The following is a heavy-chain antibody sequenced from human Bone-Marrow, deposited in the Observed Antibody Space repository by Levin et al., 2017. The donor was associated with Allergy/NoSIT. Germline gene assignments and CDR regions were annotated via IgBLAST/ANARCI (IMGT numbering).Heavy chain of an antibody. Sequence: ASVKVSCKASGYTFTSYGISWVRQAPGQGLEWMGWISAYNGNTNYAQKLQGRVTMTTDTSTSTAYMELRSLRSDDTAVYYCARDLRLMGLHVGELSSPNWFDPWGQGTLVTVSS. J-gene: IGHJ5*02. CDR3: ARDLRLMGLHVGELSSPNWFDP. CDR2: ISAYNGNT. CDR1: GYTFTSYG. D-gene: IGHD3-16*02. V-gene: IGHV1-18*01.